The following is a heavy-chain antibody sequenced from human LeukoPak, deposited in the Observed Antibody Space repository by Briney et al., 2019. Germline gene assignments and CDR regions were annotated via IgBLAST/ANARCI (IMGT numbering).Heavy chain of an antibody. CDR1: GFTFSSYA. D-gene: IGHD3-10*01. CDR3: ASPIMVLGAFDI. Sequence: GGSLRLSCAASGFTFSSYAMSWVRQAPGKGLEWVAVIWYDGSNKYYADSVKGRFTISRDNSKNTLYLQMNSLRAEDTAVYYCASPIMVLGAFDIWGQGTMVTVSS. J-gene: IGHJ3*02. CDR2: IWYDGSNK. V-gene: IGHV3-33*08.